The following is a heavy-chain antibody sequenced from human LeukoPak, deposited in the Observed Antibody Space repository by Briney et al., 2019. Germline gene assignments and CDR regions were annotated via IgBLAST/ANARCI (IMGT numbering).Heavy chain of an antibody. CDR3: TRDHITSWQIDF. V-gene: IGHV3-48*01. Sequence: PGGSLRLSCAASGFTFSSYSMNWVRQAPGKGLEWVSYISSSSSTIYYADSVKGRFTISRDNAKNSLYLQMNSLRVEDTAVYYCTRDHITSWQIDFWGQGTMVTVSS. CDR1: GFTFSSYS. D-gene: IGHD2-2*01. J-gene: IGHJ4*02. CDR2: ISSSSSTI.